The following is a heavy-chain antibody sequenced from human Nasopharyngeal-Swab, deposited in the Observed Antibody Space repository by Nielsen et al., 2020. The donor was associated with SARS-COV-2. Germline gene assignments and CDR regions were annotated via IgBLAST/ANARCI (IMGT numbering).Heavy chain of an antibody. Sequence: GGSLRLSCAASGFTFSSDWMHWVRQAPGKGLVWVSRIKSDGSTTNYADSVKGRFTISRDNAKNTLYLQMHSLRAEDTAVYYCTRDFSAAAGSFDIWGQGTMVTVSS. V-gene: IGHV3-74*01. CDR2: IKSDGSTT. CDR3: TRDFSAAAGSFDI. CDR1: GFTFSSDW. D-gene: IGHD6-13*01. J-gene: IGHJ3*02.